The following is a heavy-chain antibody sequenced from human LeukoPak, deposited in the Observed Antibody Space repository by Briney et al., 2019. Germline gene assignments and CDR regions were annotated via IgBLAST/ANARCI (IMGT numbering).Heavy chain of an antibody. D-gene: IGHD3-22*01. Sequence: PGGSLRLSCAASGFTFSSYGMTWVRQAPGKGLEWVSYISSSSSTIYYADSVKGRFTISRDNAKNSLYLQMNSLRAEDTAVYYCARDFYRIVVVPHYFDYWGQGTLVTVSS. CDR2: ISSSSSTI. V-gene: IGHV3-48*04. CDR1: GFTFSSYG. CDR3: ARDFYRIVVVPHYFDY. J-gene: IGHJ4*02.